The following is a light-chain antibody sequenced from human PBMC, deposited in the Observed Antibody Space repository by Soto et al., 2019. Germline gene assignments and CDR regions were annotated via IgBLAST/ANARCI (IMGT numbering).Light chain of an antibody. Sequence: QSALTQPRSVSGSPGQSVTLSCTGTSNDVGGYNYVSWYQQYPGKAPTLMIYDVGKRPSGVPDRFSGSKSGNTASLIISGLQSEDEADYYCCSYAGSSSLVFGGGTKLTVL. V-gene: IGLV2-11*01. CDR1: SNDVGGYNY. CDR3: CSYAGSSSLV. J-gene: IGLJ2*01. CDR2: DVG.